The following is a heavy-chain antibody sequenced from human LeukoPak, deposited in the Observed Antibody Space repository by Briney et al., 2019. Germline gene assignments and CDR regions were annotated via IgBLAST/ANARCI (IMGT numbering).Heavy chain of an antibody. J-gene: IGHJ4*02. Sequence: SGTLSLTCAVSGGSISSSNWWSWVRQPPGKGLEWIGEIYHSGSTNYNPSLKSRVTILVDKSKNQFSLKLSSVTAADTAVYYCARGSRGSYGSNYFDYWGQGTLVTVSS. CDR1: GGSISSSNW. V-gene: IGHV4-4*02. CDR2: IYHSGST. CDR3: ARGSRGSYGSNYFDY. D-gene: IGHD5-18*01.